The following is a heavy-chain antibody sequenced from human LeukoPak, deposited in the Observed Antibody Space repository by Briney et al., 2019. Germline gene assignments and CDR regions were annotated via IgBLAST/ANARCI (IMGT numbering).Heavy chain of an antibody. D-gene: IGHD3-3*01. CDR2: IYYSGST. V-gene: IGHV4-39*01. Sequence: SETLSVTCTVSGGSISSSSYYWGWIRQPPGKGLEWIGSIYYSGSTYYNPSLKSRVTISVDTSKNQFSLKLSSVTAADTAVYYCARRYLLRFLEWLPQGSSGMDVWGQGTTVTVSS. CDR1: GGSISSSSYY. J-gene: IGHJ6*02. CDR3: ARRYLLRFLEWLPQGSSGMDV.